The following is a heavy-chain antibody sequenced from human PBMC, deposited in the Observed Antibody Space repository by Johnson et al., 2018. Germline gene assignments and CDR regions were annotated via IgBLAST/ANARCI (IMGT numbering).Heavy chain of an antibody. CDR1: GGTFSSYA. J-gene: IGHJ3*02. Sequence: QVQLVQSGAEVKKPGSSVKVSCKASGGTFSSYAISWVRQAPGQGLEWMGGIIPVFGTTNYAQKFQGRVTITADESTSTAYMELSSLRSEDTAVYYCARDTYYYDSSGYYIGCDAFDIWGQGT. D-gene: IGHD3-22*01. CDR2: IIPVFGTT. CDR3: ARDTYYYDSSGYYIGCDAFDI. V-gene: IGHV1-69*12.